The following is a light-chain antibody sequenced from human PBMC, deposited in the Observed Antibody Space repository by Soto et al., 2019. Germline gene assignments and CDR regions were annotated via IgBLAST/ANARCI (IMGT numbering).Light chain of an antibody. CDR2: GAS. Sequence: EIVMTQSPATLPVSTGERATLSCRASQSVNNYLAWYQQKPGQAPRLLIYGASSRATGIPDRFSGSGSGTDFTLTISRLEPEDFAVYYCQQYGSSPPTFGQGTKVDIK. CDR3: QQYGSSPPT. CDR1: QSVNNY. J-gene: IGKJ1*01. V-gene: IGKV3-20*01.